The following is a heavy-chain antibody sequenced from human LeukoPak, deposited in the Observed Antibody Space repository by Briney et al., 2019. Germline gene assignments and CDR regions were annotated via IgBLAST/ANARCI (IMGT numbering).Heavy chain of an antibody. CDR1: GFTFSSYG. V-gene: IGHV3-30*02. D-gene: IGHD6-13*01. Sequence: PGGPLRLSCAASGFTFSSYGMHWVRQAPGKGLEWVAFIRYDGSNKYYADSVKGRFTISRDNSKNTLYLQMNSLRAEDTAVYYCAKDAEPSSSWYSTFDYWGQGTLVTVSS. J-gene: IGHJ4*02. CDR2: IRYDGSNK. CDR3: AKDAEPSSSWYSTFDY.